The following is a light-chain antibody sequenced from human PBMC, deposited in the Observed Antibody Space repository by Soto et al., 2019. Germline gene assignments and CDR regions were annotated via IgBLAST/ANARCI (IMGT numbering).Light chain of an antibody. Sequence: DIQMTQSPSSLSASVGDRVTITCQASQDMSNYLNWYQQKPGKAPKLLLYDASNLQTGVPSRFSGSGSGTDFTFTISSLQPEDIATYYCQQYDKLPYTFGQGTKLEI. J-gene: IGKJ2*01. CDR2: DAS. CDR3: QQYDKLPYT. CDR1: QDMSNY. V-gene: IGKV1-33*01.